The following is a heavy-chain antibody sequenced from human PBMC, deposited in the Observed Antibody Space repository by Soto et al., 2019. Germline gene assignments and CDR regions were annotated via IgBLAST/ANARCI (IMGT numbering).Heavy chain of an antibody. V-gene: IGHV3-21*01. Sequence: EVQLVESGGGLVKPGGSLRLSCAASGFTFSSYSMNWVRQAPGKGLEWVSSISSSSSYIYYADSVKGRFTISRDNAKNSLYLQMNRLRAEDTDVYYCAREKSEYSSLTLHYYYGMDVWGQGTTVTVSS. CDR1: GFTFSSYS. D-gene: IGHD6-6*01. CDR2: ISSSSSYI. J-gene: IGHJ6*02. CDR3: AREKSEYSSLTLHYYYGMDV.